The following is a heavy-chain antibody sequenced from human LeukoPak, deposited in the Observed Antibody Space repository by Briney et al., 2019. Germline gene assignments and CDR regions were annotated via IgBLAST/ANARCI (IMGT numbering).Heavy chain of an antibody. CDR1: GYSFTSYG. Sequence: ASVKVSCRASGYSFTSYGISWVRRAPGRGLEWMGWISTDNGNTNYVQNLQGRVSMTRDTFTSTVYMELRSLRSDDTAVYYCARAQSRTHWDAFDIWGQGTMVTLPS. CDR2: ISTDNGNT. V-gene: IGHV1-18*01. J-gene: IGHJ3*02. CDR3: ARAQSRTHWDAFDI. D-gene: IGHD1-7*01.